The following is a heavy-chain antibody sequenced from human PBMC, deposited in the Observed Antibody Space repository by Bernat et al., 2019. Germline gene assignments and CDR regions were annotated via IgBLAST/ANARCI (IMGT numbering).Heavy chain of an antibody. J-gene: IGHJ4*02. V-gene: IGHV5-10-1*01. D-gene: IGHD6-19*01. CDR1: GYSFTSYW. CDR2: IDPSDSYT. CDR3: ARHEAVAGTSQWSNAHNDY. Sequence: EVQLVQSGAEVKKPGESLRISCKGSGYSFTSYWISWVRQMPGKGLEWMGRIDPSDSYTNYSPSFQGHVTISADKSISTAYLQWSSLKASDTAMYYCARHEAVAGTSQWSNAHNDYWGQGTLVTVSS.